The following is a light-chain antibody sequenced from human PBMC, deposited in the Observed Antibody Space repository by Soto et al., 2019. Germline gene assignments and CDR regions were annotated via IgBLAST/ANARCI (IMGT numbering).Light chain of an antibody. CDR1: QNISIY. Sequence: DIQLTQSPSTLSASVGDSVTITCRASQNISIYLNWYQQRPGRAPNLLGYSASNLQSGVPSRVSGTGSQTDVTLSISGLPTEDFATYYCQHSYGTHFTCDPGTTVDI. CDR3: QHSYGTHFT. CDR2: SAS. V-gene: IGKV1-39*01. J-gene: IGKJ3*01.